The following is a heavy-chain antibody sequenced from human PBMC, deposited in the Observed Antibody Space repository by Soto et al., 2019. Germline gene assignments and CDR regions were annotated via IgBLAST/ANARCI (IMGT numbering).Heavy chain of an antibody. CDR3: ARGQDIAARQYYYGMDV. J-gene: IGHJ6*02. CDR1: GFTFSRYA. V-gene: IGHV3-30-3*01. CDR2: ISYDGSNK. Sequence: QVQLVESGGGVVQPGRSLRLSCAASGFTFSRYAMHWVRQAPGKGLEWVAVISYDGSNKYYADSVKGRFTISRDNSKNTLYLQMNSLRAEDTAVYYCARGQDIAARQYYYGMDVWGQGTTVTVSS. D-gene: IGHD6-6*01.